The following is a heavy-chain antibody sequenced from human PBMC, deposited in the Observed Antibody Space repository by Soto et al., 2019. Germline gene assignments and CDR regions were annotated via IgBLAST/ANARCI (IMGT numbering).Heavy chain of an antibody. D-gene: IGHD6-19*01. Sequence: EVQLVESGGGLVQPGGSLRLSCAASGFTFSNYWMSWVRQAPGEGLQWVANINQDGSEKYYVDSVKGRFTISRDNSKNSLYLQMNTLRAEDTAVYYCASPQQWLAQRGDFDYWGQGNLVTVSS. J-gene: IGHJ4*02. CDR1: GFTFSNYW. V-gene: IGHV3-7*05. CDR2: INQDGSEK. CDR3: ASPQQWLAQRGDFDY.